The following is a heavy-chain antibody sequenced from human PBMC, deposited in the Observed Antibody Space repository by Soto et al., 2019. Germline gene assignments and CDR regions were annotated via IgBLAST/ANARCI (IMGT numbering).Heavy chain of an antibody. CDR2: INAGNGNT. CDR1: GYTFTSYA. D-gene: IGHD5-12*01. J-gene: IGHJ5*02. Sequence: GASVKVSCEASGYTFTSYAMHWVRQAPGQRLEWMGWINAGNGNTKYYADSVKGRFTISRDNSKNTLYLQMNSLRAEDTAVYYCARDGGCRDGYTVGCNWFDPWGQGTLVTVSS. CDR3: ARDGGCRDGYTVGCNWFDP. V-gene: IGHV1-3*01.